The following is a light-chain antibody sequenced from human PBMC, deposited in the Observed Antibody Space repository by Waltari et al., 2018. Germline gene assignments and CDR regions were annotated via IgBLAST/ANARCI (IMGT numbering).Light chain of an antibody. J-gene: IGKJ4*01. V-gene: IGKV3-20*01. CDR2: DTS. CDR3: QQYGTPLT. Sequence: ELVLTQSPGTLSLSPGDRATLSCRASQSVKSNELAWYQQKPGQAPRLRIYDTSTMATGIPDRFSGSGSGTDFILTISRLEAEDFVLYYCQQYGTPLTFGGGTKVEIK. CDR1: QSVKSNE.